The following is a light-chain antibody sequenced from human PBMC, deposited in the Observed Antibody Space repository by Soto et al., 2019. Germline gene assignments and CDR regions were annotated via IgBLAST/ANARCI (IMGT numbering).Light chain of an antibody. CDR1: QSVGNNY. J-gene: IGKJ4*01. V-gene: IGKV3-20*01. CDR2: DAS. Sequence: EIVLTQSPGTLSLSPGERATLSCRASQSVGNNYLAWYQQKPGQAPRFLIYDASNRATGIPDRFSGSGSGTDFTLTISRLEPEDFAVYYCQQYGSTPLTFGGGTKVEIE. CDR3: QQYGSTPLT.